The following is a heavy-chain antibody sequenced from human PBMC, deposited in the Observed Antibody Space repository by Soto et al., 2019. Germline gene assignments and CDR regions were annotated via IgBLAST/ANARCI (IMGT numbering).Heavy chain of an antibody. CDR3: ARDITGTTGSWFAP. V-gene: IGHV4-59*01. Sequence: SETLSLTCTVSGGSISSYYWSWIRQPPGKGLEWIGYIYYSGSTNYNPSLKSRVTLSVDTSKNQFSLKLSSVTAADTAVYYCARDITGTTGSWFAPWGQGTLVTVSS. J-gene: IGHJ5*02. D-gene: IGHD1-7*01. CDR1: GGSISSYY. CDR2: IYYSGST.